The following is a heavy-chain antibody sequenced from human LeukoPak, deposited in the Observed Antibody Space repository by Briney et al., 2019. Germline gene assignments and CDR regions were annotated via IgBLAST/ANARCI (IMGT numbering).Heavy chain of an antibody. D-gene: IGHD2-2*01. J-gene: IGHJ4*02. CDR3: ARGGCSSTSCPYFDY. CDR1: GGTFSSYA. CDR2: IIPIFGTA. V-gene: IGHV1-69*05. Sequence: SVKVSCKASGGTFSSYAISWVRQAPGQGLEWMGGIIPIFGTANYAQKFQGRVTITTDESTSTAYMELSSLRSEDTAVYYCARGGCSSTSCPYFDYWGQGTLVTVSS.